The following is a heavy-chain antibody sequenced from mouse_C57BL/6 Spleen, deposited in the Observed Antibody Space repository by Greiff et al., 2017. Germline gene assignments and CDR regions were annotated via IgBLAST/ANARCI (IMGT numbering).Heavy chain of an antibody. Sequence: QVQLQQPGAELVRPGTSVKLSCKASGYTFTSYWMHWVKQRPGQGLEWIGVIDPSDSYTNYNQKFKGKATLTVDTSSSTAYMQLSSLTSEDSAVYYCARSGRKGYAMDYWGQGTSVTVSS. CDR3: ARSGRKGYAMDY. D-gene: IGHD1-3*01. CDR2: IDPSDSYT. V-gene: IGHV1-59*01. CDR1: GYTFTSYW. J-gene: IGHJ4*01.